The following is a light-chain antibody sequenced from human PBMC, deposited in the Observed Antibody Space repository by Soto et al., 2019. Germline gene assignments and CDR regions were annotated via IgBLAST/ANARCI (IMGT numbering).Light chain of an antibody. CDR2: KAY. V-gene: IGKV1-5*03. CDR3: QQYNSYSWT. CDR1: QSISSW. Sequence: DIQMTQSPSTLSASVGDRVTITCRASQSISSWLAWYQQKPGKAPKLLIYKAYSLESGVPSRFSGSGSGTEFTLTISSLQPDDFATYYCQQYNSYSWTFGRGTKVEIK. J-gene: IGKJ1*01.